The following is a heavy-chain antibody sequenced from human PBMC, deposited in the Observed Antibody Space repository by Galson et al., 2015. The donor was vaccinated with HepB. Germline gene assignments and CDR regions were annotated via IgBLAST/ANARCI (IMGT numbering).Heavy chain of an antibody. D-gene: IGHD6-13*01. CDR1: GFTFSSYA. J-gene: IGHJ4*02. CDR3: ARDEIAAAWPYFDY. V-gene: IGHV3-30-3*01. Sequence: SLRLSCAASGFTFSSYAMHWVRQAPGKGLEWVAVISYDGSNKYYADSVKGRFTISRDNSKNTLYLQMNSLRAEDTAVYYCARDEIAAAWPYFDYWGQGTLVTVSS. CDR2: ISYDGSNK.